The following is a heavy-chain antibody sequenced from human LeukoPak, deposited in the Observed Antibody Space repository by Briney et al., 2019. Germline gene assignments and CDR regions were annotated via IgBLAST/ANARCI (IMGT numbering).Heavy chain of an antibody. CDR3: AKGEYGDYGFDY. CDR1: GFTFSSYA. J-gene: IGHJ4*02. CDR2: ISGSGGST. V-gene: IGHV3-23*01. Sequence: GGSLRLSCAASGFTFSSYAMSWVRQAPGKGLEWVSAISGSGGSTYYADSVKGRFTISRNNSKNTLYLQMNSLRAEDTAVYYCAKGEYGDYGFDYWGQGTLVTVSS. D-gene: IGHD4-17*01.